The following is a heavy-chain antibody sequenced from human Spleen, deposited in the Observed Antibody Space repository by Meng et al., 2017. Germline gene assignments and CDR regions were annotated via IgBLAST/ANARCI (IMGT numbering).Heavy chain of an antibody. D-gene: IGHD6-25*01. J-gene: IGHJ4*02. CDR2: IYYSAST. Sequence: QVPLQESGQGLVKPSQTLSLTCTVSGGSISSGGYYWSWVRQHPGKGLEWIGYIYYSASTHYNPSLKSRVTMSIDTSKNHFSLKVTSVTAADTAVYYCARDRSGYANYDYWGQGTLVTVSS. V-gene: IGHV4-31*03. CDR3: ARDRSGYANYDY. CDR1: GGSISSGGYY.